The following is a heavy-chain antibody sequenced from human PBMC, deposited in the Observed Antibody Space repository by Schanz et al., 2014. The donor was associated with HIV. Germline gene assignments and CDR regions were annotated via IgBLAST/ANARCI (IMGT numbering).Heavy chain of an antibody. Sequence: QVQLVQSGAEVKKPGSSVKVSCKASGDTFRRYSIHWVRQGPGQGLEWMGGIIPIFATADSAQKFQGRLTITADKSTSTAYMELSSLRSEDTAVYYCARGALGLAAAGSYYFYYGMDVWGQGTTVTVSS. V-gene: IGHV1-69*06. CDR3: ARGALGLAAAGSYYFYYGMDV. CDR1: GDTFRRYS. D-gene: IGHD6-13*01. CDR2: IIPIFATA. J-gene: IGHJ6*02.